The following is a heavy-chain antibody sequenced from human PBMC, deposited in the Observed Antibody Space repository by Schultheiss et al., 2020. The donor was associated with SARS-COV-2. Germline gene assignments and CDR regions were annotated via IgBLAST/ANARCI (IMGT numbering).Heavy chain of an antibody. V-gene: IGHV1-46*01. J-gene: IGHJ4*02. CDR1: GYTFTSYY. CDR2: INPSGGST. Sequence: GESLKISCKASGYTFTSYYMHWVRQAPGQGLEWMGIINPSGGSTSYAQKFQGRVTITADESTSTAYMELSSLRSEDTAVYYCARDEGDLGYWGQGTLVTVSS. CDR3: ARDEGDLGY.